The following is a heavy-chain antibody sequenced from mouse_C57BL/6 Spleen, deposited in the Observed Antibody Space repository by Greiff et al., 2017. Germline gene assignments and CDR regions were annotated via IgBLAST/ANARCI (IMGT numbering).Heavy chain of an antibody. CDR1: GYTFTSYW. CDR2: IDPSDSET. D-gene: IGHD6-1*01. V-gene: IGHV1-52*01. Sequence: VLLQQPGAELVRPGSSVKLSCKASGYTFTSYWMHWVQQRPIQGLEWIGNIDPSDSETHYNQKFKDKATLTVDKSSSTAYLQLSSLTSEDSAVYYCARWATSRSAMDDWGQGTSVTVSS. CDR3: ARWATSRSAMDD. J-gene: IGHJ4*01.